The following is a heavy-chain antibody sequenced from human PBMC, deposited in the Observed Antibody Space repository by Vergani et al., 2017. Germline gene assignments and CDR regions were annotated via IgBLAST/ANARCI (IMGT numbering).Heavy chain of an antibody. V-gene: IGHV3-48*01. CDR2: ISSSSGTI. J-gene: IGHJ3*02. CDR3: ARGIIMLEDAFDI. D-gene: IGHD3-16*01. Sequence: EVQLVESGGGLVQPGGSLRLSCAASGFTFSSYSMNWVRQAPGKGLEWVSYISSSSGTIYYADSVKGRFTISRDNAKNSLYLQMNSLRAEDTAVYYCARGIIMLEDAFDIWGQGTMVTVSS. CDR1: GFTFSSYS.